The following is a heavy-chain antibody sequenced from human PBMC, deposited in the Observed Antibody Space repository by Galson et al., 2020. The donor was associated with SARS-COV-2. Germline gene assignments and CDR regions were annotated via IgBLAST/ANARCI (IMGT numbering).Heavy chain of an antibody. V-gene: IGHV4-30-4*08. Sequence: SETLSLTCTVSGGSISSGDYYWSWIRQPPGKGLEWIGYIYYSGSTYYNPSLKSRVTISVDTSKNQFSLKLSSVTAADTAVYYCASRVGDYDDSSGYYSRGAFDIWGQGTMVTVSS. CDR2: IYYSGST. CDR3: ASRVGDYDDSSGYYSRGAFDI. D-gene: IGHD3-22*01. J-gene: IGHJ3*02. CDR1: GGSISSGDYY.